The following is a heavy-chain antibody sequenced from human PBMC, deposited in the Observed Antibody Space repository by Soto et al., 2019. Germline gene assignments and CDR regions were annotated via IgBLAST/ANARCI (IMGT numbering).Heavy chain of an antibody. CDR1: GGSISSSNW. CDR3: ARTSWDGYPGYYFDY. D-gene: IGHD1-26*01. J-gene: IGHJ4*02. CDR2: IYHSGST. Sequence: QVQLQESGPGLVKPSGTLSLTCAVSGGSISSSNWWSWVRQPPGKGLEWIGEIYHSGSTNYNPSPKSRVTISVDKSQNQFSRKLSSVTAADTAVYSCARTSWDGYPGYYFDYWGQGTLVTVSS. V-gene: IGHV4-4*02.